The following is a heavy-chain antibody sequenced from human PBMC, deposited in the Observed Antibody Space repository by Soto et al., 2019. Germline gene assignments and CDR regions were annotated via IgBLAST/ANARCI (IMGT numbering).Heavy chain of an antibody. J-gene: IGHJ4*02. CDR2: IIPIFNST. CDR3: AREGRGKKAGYNGLVSLGY. V-gene: IGHV1-69*06. CDR1: GSRFSNYV. D-gene: IGHD2-2*02. Sequence: QVQLVQSGVEVKTPGSSLKVSCTVSGSRFSNYVISWVRQAPGHGLEWLGRIIPIFNSTQYAQRFQGRVTITADKSTNTASLELSSLRSDDTAVYYCAREGRGKKAGYNGLVSLGYWGQGTLVTVSS.